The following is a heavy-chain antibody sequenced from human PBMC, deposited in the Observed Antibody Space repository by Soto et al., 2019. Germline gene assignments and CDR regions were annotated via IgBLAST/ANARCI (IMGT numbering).Heavy chain of an antibody. Sequence: ASVKVSCKASGYTFTSYDINWVRQATGQGLEWMGWMNPNSGNTGYAQKFQGRVTMTRNTSISTAYMELSSLRSEDTAVYYCARGPGYCSTLGSCWFDPWGQGTLVTVSS. D-gene: IGHD2-2*01. J-gene: IGHJ5*02. CDR2: MNPNSGNT. CDR1: GYTFTSYD. CDR3: ARGPGYCSTLGSCWFDP. V-gene: IGHV1-8*01.